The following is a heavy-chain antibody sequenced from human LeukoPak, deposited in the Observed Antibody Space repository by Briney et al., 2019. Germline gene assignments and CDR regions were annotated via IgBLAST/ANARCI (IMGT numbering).Heavy chain of an antibody. D-gene: IGHD3-10*01. Sequence: SETLSLTCAVYGGSFSGYYWSWIRQPPGKGLEWIGEINHSGSTNYNPSLKSRVTISVDTSKNQSSLKLSSVTAADTAVYYCASTYGSGSFDYWGQGTLVTVSP. V-gene: IGHV4-34*01. CDR1: GGSFSGYY. CDR2: INHSGST. J-gene: IGHJ4*02. CDR3: ASTYGSGSFDY.